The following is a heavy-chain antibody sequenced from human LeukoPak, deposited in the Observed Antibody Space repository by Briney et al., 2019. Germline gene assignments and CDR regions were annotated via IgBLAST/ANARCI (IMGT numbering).Heavy chain of an antibody. CDR2: MSPASGNT. V-gene: IGHV1-8*01. Sequence: ASVKISCKASGYTFTSYDLNWVRRATGQGLEWMGWMSPASGNTGYAQEFQGRVTMTRDTSVSTAYMELNSLRSEDTAVYYCARGPPNWGFDSWGQGTLVAVSS. CDR3: ARGPPNWGFDS. J-gene: IGHJ4*02. CDR1: GYTFTSYD. D-gene: IGHD7-27*01.